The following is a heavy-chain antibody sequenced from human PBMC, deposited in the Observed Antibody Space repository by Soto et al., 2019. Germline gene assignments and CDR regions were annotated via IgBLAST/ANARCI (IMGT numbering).Heavy chain of an antibody. CDR3: AKDRYLDHDSRGYLFDS. J-gene: IGHJ4*02. Sequence: EVQLLESGGDLIQPGGSLRLSCAASGFTFNIYAMTWVRQAPGKGLEWVSAISRYGDFTYYADSVEGRFTISRDNSKNTLYLQMSTLRAEHTAVYYCAKDRYLDHDSRGYLFDSWGQGPLVTVSS. CDR1: GFTFNIYA. D-gene: IGHD3-22*01. V-gene: IGHV3-23*01. CDR2: ISRYGDFT.